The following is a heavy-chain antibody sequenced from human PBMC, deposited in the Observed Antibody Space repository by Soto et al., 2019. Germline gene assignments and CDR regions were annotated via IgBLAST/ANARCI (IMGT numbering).Heavy chain of an antibody. CDR3: ARNDYYYYYGMDV. J-gene: IGHJ6*02. CDR2: IYSGGST. CDR1: GFTVSSNY. V-gene: IGHV3-53*01. Sequence: GGSLRLSCAASGFTVSSNYMSWVRQAPGKGLVWVSVIYSGGSTYYADSVKGRFTISRDNSKNTLYLQMNSLRAEGTAVYYCARNDYYYYYGMDVWGQGTTVTVSS.